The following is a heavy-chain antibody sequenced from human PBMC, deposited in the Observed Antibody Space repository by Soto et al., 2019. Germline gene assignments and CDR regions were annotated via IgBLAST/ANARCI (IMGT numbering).Heavy chain of an antibody. CDR3: SRPYYYGSGSPYYYYMDV. Sequence: GGSLRLSCAASGFTVSSYAMSWVRQAPGKGLEWVSAISGSGGSTYYADSVKGRFTISRDNSKNTLYVEKNSPRAEDTAVYYCSRPYYYGSGSPYYYYMDVWGKGTTVTVSS. D-gene: IGHD3-10*01. CDR1: GFTVSSYA. J-gene: IGHJ6*03. CDR2: ISGSGGST. V-gene: IGHV3-23*01.